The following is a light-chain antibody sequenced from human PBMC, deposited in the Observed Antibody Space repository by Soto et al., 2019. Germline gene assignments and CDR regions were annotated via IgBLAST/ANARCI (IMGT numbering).Light chain of an antibody. J-gene: IGKJ2*01. V-gene: IGKV1-39*01. CDR1: QSISSY. Sequence: DIQMTQSPSSLSASVGDRVNITCRASQSISSYLNWYQQKPGKAPKLLIYAASSLQSGVPSRFSGSGSGTDFTLTISSLQPEDFATYYCQQSYRTPLYTFGQGTKLEIK. CDR2: AAS. CDR3: QQSYRTPLYT.